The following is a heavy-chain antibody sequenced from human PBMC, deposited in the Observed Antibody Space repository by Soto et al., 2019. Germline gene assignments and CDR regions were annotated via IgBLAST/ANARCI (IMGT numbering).Heavy chain of an antibody. J-gene: IGHJ5*02. D-gene: IGHD3-10*02. V-gene: IGHV4-34*01. CDR2: INHSGST. Sequence: LSLTCAVYGGSFSGYYWSWIRQPPGKGLEWIGEINHSGSTNYNPSLKSRVTISVDTSKNQFSLKLSSVTAADTAVYYCATLFGESMNWFDPWGQGTLVTVSS. CDR1: GGSFSGYY. CDR3: ATLFGESMNWFDP.